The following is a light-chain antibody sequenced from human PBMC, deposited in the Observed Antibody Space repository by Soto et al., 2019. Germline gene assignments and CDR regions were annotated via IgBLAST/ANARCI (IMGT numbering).Light chain of an antibody. CDR1: HSDVGDYDF. CDR2: GVS. V-gene: IGLV2-14*01. J-gene: IGLJ3*02. CDR3: SSYTSNNSLV. Sequence: QSALTQPASVSGSPGQSITISCTGTHSDVGDYDFVSWYQHHPGKAPKLILFGVSNRPSGLSNRFSGSKSGNTASLTISGLQAEHEAEYYCSSYTSNNSLVFGGGTKLTVL.